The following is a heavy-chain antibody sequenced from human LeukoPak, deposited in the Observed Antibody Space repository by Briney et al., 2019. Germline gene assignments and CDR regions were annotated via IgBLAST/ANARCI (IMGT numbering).Heavy chain of an antibody. D-gene: IGHD3-3*01. V-gene: IGHV3-33*01. J-gene: IGHJ4*02. Sequence: PGRSLTLSCAASGFTFSSYGMHWVRQAPGKGLEWVAVIWYDGSNKYYADSVKGRFTISRDNSKDTRYLQMNSLSAEDTAVYYCAREVGYTYYGFWSGNYSYFFDYWGQGTRVTVSS. CDR2: IWYDGSNK. CDR1: GFTFSSYG. CDR3: AREVGYTYYGFWSGNYSYFFDY.